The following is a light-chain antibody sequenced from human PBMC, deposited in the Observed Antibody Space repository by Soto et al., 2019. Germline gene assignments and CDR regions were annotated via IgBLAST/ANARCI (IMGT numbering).Light chain of an antibody. Sequence: DIQMTQSPSTLSASLGDRVTITCRASQSISSWLAWYQQKPGKAPNLLIYDASSLESGVPSRFSGSGSGTEFTLTISSLQPDDFATYYCQQYNSYSTFGQGTKVDI. CDR2: DAS. CDR3: QQYNSYST. J-gene: IGKJ1*01. V-gene: IGKV1-5*01. CDR1: QSISSW.